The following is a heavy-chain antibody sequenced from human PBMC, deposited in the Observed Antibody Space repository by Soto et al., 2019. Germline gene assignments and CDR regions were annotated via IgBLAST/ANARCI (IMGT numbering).Heavy chain of an antibody. Sequence: ASVKDSCKASGYTFPSYDINWVRQATGQGLEGMGWMNPNSGNTGYAQKFQGRVTMTRNPYISTAYMELSSLRSEDTAVYYCARMKYCSSPSCNQKGFDPWGQGTLVTVSS. CDR3: ARMKYCSSPSCNQKGFDP. CDR2: MNPNSGNT. D-gene: IGHD2-2*01. V-gene: IGHV1-8*01. J-gene: IGHJ5*02. CDR1: GYTFPSYD.